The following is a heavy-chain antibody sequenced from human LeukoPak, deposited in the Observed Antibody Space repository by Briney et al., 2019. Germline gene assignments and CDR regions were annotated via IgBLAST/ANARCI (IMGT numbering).Heavy chain of an antibody. CDR2: IKQDGSEK. D-gene: IGHD6-13*01. CDR1: GFTFSSYW. V-gene: IGHV3-7*04. J-gene: IGHJ3*02. Sequence: GGSLRLSCAASGFTFSSYWMSWVRQAPGKGLEWVANIKQDGSEKYYVDSVKGRFTISRDNAKNSLYLQMNSLRAEDTAVYYCARALYSSRNDAFDIWGQGTMVTVSS. CDR3: ARALYSSRNDAFDI.